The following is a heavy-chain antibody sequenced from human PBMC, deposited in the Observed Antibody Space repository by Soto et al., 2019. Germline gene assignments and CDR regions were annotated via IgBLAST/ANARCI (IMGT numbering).Heavy chain of an antibody. CDR2: ISSSSSYI. CDR1: GFTFSSYS. J-gene: IGHJ6*02. Sequence: GGSVRLSCAASGFTFSSYSMNWVRQAPGKGLEWVSSISSSSSYIYYADSVKGRFTISRDNAKNSLYLQMNSLRAEDTAVYYCARPSNYDFWSGLVPYYYYYGMDVWGQGTTVTLSS. CDR3: ARPSNYDFWSGLVPYYYYYGMDV. D-gene: IGHD3-3*01. V-gene: IGHV3-21*01.